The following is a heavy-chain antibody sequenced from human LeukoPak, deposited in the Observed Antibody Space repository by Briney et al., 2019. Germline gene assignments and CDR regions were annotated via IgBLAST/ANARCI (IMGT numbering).Heavy chain of an antibody. CDR3: AKSVGPGGSSYNWFDP. Sequence: ASVRVSCKASGYTFANYDINWVRQATGQRLEWMGWMNPNSGNTGYAQKFQGRVTMTRNTSISTAYMDLSSLKSEDTAVYYCAKSVGPGGSSYNWFDPWGQGTLVTVSS. CDR2: MNPNSGNT. CDR1: GYTFANYD. J-gene: IGHJ5*02. D-gene: IGHD1-26*01. V-gene: IGHV1-8*01.